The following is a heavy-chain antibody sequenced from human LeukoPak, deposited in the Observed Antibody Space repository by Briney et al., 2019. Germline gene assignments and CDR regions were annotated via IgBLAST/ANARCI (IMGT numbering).Heavy chain of an antibody. CDR2: VSGRDDST. D-gene: IGHD3-9*01. CDR1: GFTFSNYA. V-gene: IGHV3-23*01. Sequence: GGSLRLSCAASGFTFSNYALYWVRQAPGKGLEWVSAVSGRDDSTYYADSVKGRFTISRDTSKNTLYLQMNSLRAEDTAVYYCAKWGDYDILTGYYDPDYWGQGTLVTVSS. J-gene: IGHJ4*02. CDR3: AKWGDYDILTGYYDPDY.